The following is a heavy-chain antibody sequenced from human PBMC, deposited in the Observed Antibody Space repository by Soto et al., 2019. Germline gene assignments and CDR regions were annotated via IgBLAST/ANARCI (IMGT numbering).Heavy chain of an antibody. V-gene: IGHV4-31*03. Sequence: SETLSLTCTVSGGSISSGGYYWSWIRQHPGKGLEWIGYIYYSGSTYYNPSLKSRVTISVDTSKNQFSLKLSSVTAADTAVYYCARDRSDSSRADSFDVWGQGTMVTVSS. CDR1: GGSISSGGYY. D-gene: IGHD6-25*01. CDR3: ARDRSDSSRADSFDV. CDR2: IYYSGST. J-gene: IGHJ3*01.